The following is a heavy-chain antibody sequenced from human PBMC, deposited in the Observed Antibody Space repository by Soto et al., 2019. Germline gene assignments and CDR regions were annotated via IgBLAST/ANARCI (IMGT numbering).Heavy chain of an antibody. CDR3: ARDGSYGHPLDY. D-gene: IGHD3-22*01. Sequence: PGGSLRLSCAASGFTFDDFGMSWVRQAPGKGLEWVSGINWNGGSTGYADSVKGRFTISRDNAKNSLYLQMNSLRGEDTALYYCARDGSYGHPLDYWGQGTLVTVSS. CDR1: GFTFDDFG. CDR2: INWNGGST. V-gene: IGHV3-20*04. J-gene: IGHJ4*02.